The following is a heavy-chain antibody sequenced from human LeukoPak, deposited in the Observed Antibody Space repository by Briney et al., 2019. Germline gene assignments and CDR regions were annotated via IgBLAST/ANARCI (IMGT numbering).Heavy chain of an antibody. CDR1: GFAFDDFA. CDR2: ISWNSGSI. V-gene: IGHV3-9*01. Sequence: GRSLRLSCAASGFAFDDFAMHWVRQAPGKGLEWVSGISWNSGSIGYADSVKGRFTVSRDNAKNSLYLQMRSLRAEDTALYYCAKGHVLLRSGREWFDPWGQGTLVTVSS. CDR3: AKGHVLLRSGREWFDP. D-gene: IGHD3-10*02. J-gene: IGHJ5*02.